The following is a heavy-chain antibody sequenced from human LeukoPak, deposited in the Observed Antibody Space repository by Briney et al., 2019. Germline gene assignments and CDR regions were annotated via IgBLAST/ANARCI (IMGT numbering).Heavy chain of an antibody. Sequence: NPSQTLSLTCTVSGASITNDDYYWSWIRQHPGKGLEWIGCIYFSGSTYYNPTLKSRASVSVDTSKSQFSLRLTSVTAADTAVYYCARRAPFSNWFDPWGQGTLVIVSS. CDR1: GASITNDDYY. CDR3: ARRAPFSNWFDP. V-gene: IGHV4-31*03. J-gene: IGHJ5*02. D-gene: IGHD2-2*01. CDR2: IYFSGST.